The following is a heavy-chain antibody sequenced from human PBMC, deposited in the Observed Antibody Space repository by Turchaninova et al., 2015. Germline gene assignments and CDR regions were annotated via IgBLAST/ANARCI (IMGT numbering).Heavy chain of an antibody. J-gene: IGHJ4*02. V-gene: IGHV4-38-2*02. CDR2: SYHRGST. D-gene: IGHD5-18*01. Sequence: QVQLQESGPGLVKPSETLSLTCAVPGSSLSSGYYWGWIRPPPGKGLEWMGSSYHRGSTYYNPSLKSRVTISVDTSKNQFSLKLSSVTAADTAVYYCARDPEGDTAMVPHYFDYWGQGTLVTVSS. CDR3: ARDPEGDTAMVPHYFDY. CDR1: GSSLSSGYY.